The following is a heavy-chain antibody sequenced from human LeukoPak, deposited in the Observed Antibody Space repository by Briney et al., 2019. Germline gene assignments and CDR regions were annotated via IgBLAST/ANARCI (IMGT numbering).Heavy chain of an antibody. CDR2: IIPIFGTA. CDR3: ARGGYSYGYSFDY. Sequence: SVKVSCKASGGTLSSYAISWVRQAPGQGLEWMGRIIPIFGTANYAQKFQGRVTITTDESTSTAYMELSSLRSEDTAVYYCARGGYSYGYSFDYWGQGTLVTVSS. J-gene: IGHJ4*02. V-gene: IGHV1-69*05. D-gene: IGHD5-18*01. CDR1: GGTLSSYA.